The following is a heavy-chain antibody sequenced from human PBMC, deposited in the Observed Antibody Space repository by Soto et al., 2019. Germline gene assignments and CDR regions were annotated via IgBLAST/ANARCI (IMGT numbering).Heavy chain of an antibody. Sequence: ASVKVSCKXSGYTFTSYAMHWVRQAPGQRLEWMGWINAGNGNTKYSQKFQGRVTIARDTSASTAYMELSSLRSEDTAVYYCARGIHSGSIAARSYYYGMDVWGQGTTVTVSS. V-gene: IGHV1-3*01. CDR3: ARGIHSGSIAARSYYYGMDV. CDR1: GYTFTSYA. D-gene: IGHD6-6*01. J-gene: IGHJ6*02. CDR2: INAGNGNT.